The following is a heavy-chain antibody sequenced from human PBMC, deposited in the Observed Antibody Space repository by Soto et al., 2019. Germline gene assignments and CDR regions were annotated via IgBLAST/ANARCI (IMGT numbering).Heavy chain of an antibody. J-gene: IGHJ4*02. V-gene: IGHV4-4*02. CDR1: GGSFTSNNW. CDR2: IYRTGST. Sequence: SETLSLTCAVSGGSFTSNNWWTWVRQPPGQGLEWIGEIYRTGSTNYNPSLKSRVTISLDKSEKQISLKVTSLTAADTAVYYCASRDPGTSVDYWGQGTLVTVSS. D-gene: IGHD1-7*01. CDR3: ASRDPGTSVDY.